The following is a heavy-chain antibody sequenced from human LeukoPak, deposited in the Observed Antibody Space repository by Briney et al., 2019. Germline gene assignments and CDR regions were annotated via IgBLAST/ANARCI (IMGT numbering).Heavy chain of an antibody. V-gene: IGHV1-69*06. Sequence: WASVKVSRKASGGTFSSYAISWVRQAPGQGLEWMGGIIPIFGTANYAQKFQGRVTITADKSTSTAYMELSSLRSEDTAVYYCARGRITMVWGALLGYYYGMDVWGKGTTVTVSS. D-gene: IGHD3-10*01. CDR1: GGTFSSYA. CDR2: IIPIFGTA. J-gene: IGHJ6*04. CDR3: ARGRITMVWGALLGYYYGMDV.